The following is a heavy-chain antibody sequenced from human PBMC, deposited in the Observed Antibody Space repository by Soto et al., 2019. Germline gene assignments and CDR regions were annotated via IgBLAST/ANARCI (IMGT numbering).Heavy chain of an antibody. V-gene: IGHV3-21*01. D-gene: IGHD2-2*01. Sequence: GGSLRLSCAASGFTFSSYSMNWVRQAPGKGLEWVSSISSSSSYIYYADSVKGRFTISRDNAKNSLYLQMNSLRAEDTAVYYCARAPDIVVVPAAMRRYYWGQGTLVTVSS. CDR1: GFTFSSYS. CDR2: ISSSSSYI. J-gene: IGHJ4*02. CDR3: ARAPDIVVVPAAMRRYY.